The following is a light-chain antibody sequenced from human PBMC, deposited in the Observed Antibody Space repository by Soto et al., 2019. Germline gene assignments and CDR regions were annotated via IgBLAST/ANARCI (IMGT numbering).Light chain of an antibody. CDR2: HAS. CDR3: QQYYGLPPLT. V-gene: IGKV1-33*01. Sequence: DIQMTQSPSSLSASIGDRVTITCQASQNITNNLSWYQQKPGKATKLIIYHASKLAKGVTSRFSGSGSGTDFSFIITSLQREDLAKYYCQQYYGLPPLTFGQGTRLEIK. CDR1: QNITNN. J-gene: IGKJ5*01.